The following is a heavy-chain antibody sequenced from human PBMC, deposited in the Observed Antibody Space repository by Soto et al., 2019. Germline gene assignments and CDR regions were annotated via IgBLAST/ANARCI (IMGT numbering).Heavy chain of an antibody. D-gene: IGHD6-13*01. Sequence: QVQLVESGGGVVQHGRSLRLSCATSGFTCSTYVMHWVRQAPGKGLEWVAVIWYDGNNKYYADSVKGRFTISRDNSKNTLYLQMNSLRAHDMAVYYCPRDYTSTWSYFDYWGQVTMVTASS. CDR3: PRDYTSTWSYFDY. V-gene: IGHV3-33*01. CDR1: GFTCSTYV. J-gene: IGHJ4*02. CDR2: IWYDGNNK.